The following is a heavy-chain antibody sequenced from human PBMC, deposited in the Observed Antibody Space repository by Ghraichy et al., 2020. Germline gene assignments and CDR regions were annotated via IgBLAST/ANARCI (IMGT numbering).Heavy chain of an antibody. D-gene: IGHD5-18*01. CDR2: IKYDSSEK. Sequence: GGSLRLSCAASGFTFTSYYMTWVRQVPGKGLEWVANIKYDSSEKYYEDSVKGRFTISRDNAKNSLYLQMNSLRPDDTAVYYCARGGYIYGSNPIDYWGQGTLVTVSS. CDR3: ARGGYIYGSNPIDY. J-gene: IGHJ4*02. V-gene: IGHV3-7*04. CDR1: GFTFTSYY.